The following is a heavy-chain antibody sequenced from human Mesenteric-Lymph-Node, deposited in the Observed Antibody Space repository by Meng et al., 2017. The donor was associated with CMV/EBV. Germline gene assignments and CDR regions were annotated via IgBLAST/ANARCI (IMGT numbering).Heavy chain of an antibody. J-gene: IGHJ4*02. CDR1: GGSISGSDHYY. CDR3: ARHMVNPGFDS. D-gene: IGHD4/OR15-4a*01. Sequence: VSGGSISGSDHYYWGWVRQPPGKGLEWIGSIFHSGSTYYNRSLKSRVTISVDTSKNQFSLKVGSVAAADTAVYYCARHMVNPGFDSWGQGTLVTVSS. V-gene: IGHV4-39*01. CDR2: IFHSGST.